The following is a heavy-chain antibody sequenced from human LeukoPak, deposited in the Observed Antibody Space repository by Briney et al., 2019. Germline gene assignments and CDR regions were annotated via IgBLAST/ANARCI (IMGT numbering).Heavy chain of an antibody. CDR2: ISSSGSTI. V-gene: IGHV3-48*03. J-gene: IGHJ4*02. Sequence: GGSLRLSCAASGFTFSSYEMNWVRQAPGKGLEWVSYISSSGSTIYYADSVKGRFTISRDNAKNSLYLQMNSLRAEDTAVYYCARDSYGYYSGVRDYWGQGTLVTVSS. CDR3: ARDSYGYYSGVRDY. D-gene: IGHD5-24*01. CDR1: GFTFSSYE.